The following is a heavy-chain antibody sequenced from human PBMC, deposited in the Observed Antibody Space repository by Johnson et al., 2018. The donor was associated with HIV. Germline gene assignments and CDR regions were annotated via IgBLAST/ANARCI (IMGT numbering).Heavy chain of an antibody. D-gene: IGHD1-1*01. CDR2: IGTAGDT. Sequence: GGDVVQPGTSLRLSCAASGFTFSSYGMSWVRQAPGKGLEWVSAIGTAGDTYYPGSVKGRFTISRENAKNSLYLQMNSLRAEDTAVYYCARVWRNEGRHGFDIWGQGTMVTVSS. CDR3: ARVWRNEGRHGFDI. V-gene: IGHV3-13*01. CDR1: GFTFSSYG. J-gene: IGHJ3*02.